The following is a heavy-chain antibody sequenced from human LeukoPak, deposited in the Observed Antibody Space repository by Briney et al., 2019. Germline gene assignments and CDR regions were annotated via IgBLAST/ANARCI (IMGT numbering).Heavy chain of an antibody. CDR3: ARGYGSGAYYYYGMDV. J-gene: IGHJ6*04. CDR2: IYHSGST. V-gene: IGHV4-4*01. CDR1: GGSISSSNW. Sequence: SETLSLTCAVSGGSISSSNWWSWVRQPPGKGLEWIGEIYHSGSTNYNPSLKSRVTISVDKSKNQFSLKLSSVTAADTAVYCCARGYGSGAYYYYGMDVWGKGTTVTVSS. D-gene: IGHD3-10*01.